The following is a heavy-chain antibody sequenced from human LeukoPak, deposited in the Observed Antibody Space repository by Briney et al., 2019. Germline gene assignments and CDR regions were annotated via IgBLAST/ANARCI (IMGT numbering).Heavy chain of an antibody. CDR3: AKLARGVYDKTDY. V-gene: IGHV3-23*01. J-gene: IGHJ4*03. Sequence: GGSLRLSCAASGFTFSSFAMTWVRQAPGKGLEWVSAISATGGSTYYADSVKGRFTISRDNSEKTLNLQMNSLRAEDTAVYYCAKLARGVYDKTDYWGQGTTVTVSS. CDR1: GFTFSSFA. CDR2: ISATGGST. D-gene: IGHD6-13*01.